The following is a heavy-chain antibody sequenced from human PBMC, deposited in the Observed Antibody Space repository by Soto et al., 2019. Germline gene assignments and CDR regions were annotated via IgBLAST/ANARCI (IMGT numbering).Heavy chain of an antibody. V-gene: IGHV1-18*01. D-gene: IGHD6-19*01. J-gene: IGHJ4*02. Sequence: QVQLVQSGAEVKKPGASVKVSCKTSGYTFTSYGISWVRQAPGQGLEWMGWISTYNGNTNYAQKFQDRVTMTIDTSTSRAYMELTSLKSDDTAVYYCARDPGYASGWHCDNWGQGTLVIVSS. CDR2: ISTYNGNT. CDR3: ARDPGYASGWHCDN. CDR1: GYTFTSYG.